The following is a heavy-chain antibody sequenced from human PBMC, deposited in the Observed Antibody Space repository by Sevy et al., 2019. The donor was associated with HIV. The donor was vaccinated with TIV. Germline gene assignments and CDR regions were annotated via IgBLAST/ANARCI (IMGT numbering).Heavy chain of an antibody. CDR2: INPNSGGT. Sequence: ASVKVSCKASGYTFTGYYMHWVRQAPGQGLEWMGWINPNSGGTNYAQKFQGRVTMTRDTSISTAYMELSRLRSDDTAVYYYAKARGAYSSSWYRYWGQGTLVTVSS. CDR1: GYTFTGYY. D-gene: IGHD6-13*01. V-gene: IGHV1-2*02. CDR3: AKARGAYSSSWYRY. J-gene: IGHJ4*02.